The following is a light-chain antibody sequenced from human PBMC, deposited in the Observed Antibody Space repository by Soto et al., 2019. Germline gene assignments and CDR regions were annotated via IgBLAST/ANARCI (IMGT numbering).Light chain of an antibody. V-gene: IGKV4-1*01. CDR1: HSVLHSSNNENS. J-gene: IGKJ5*01. CDR3: QQYYTGIA. CDR2: RAS. Sequence: DLVITQSPDSLAFSLGHRSTINCNSIHSVLHSSNNENSVAWYQQKAGQRPKLLIYRASIRESGVPDRFSGSGSGTDFTLTISSLQAEDVAVYYCQQYYTGIAFGQGTRLEIK.